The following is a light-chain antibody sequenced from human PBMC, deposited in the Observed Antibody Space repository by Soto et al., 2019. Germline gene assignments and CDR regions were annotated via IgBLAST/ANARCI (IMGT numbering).Light chain of an antibody. Sequence: IVLPQSPGTLSFSPGDRATSSCRASQSVSSNFLAWYQQKPGQAPRLLIYADSNRATGIPARFSGSGSGTEFTLTISSLQSEDFAVYYCQQYGSSGTFGQGTKVDIK. V-gene: IGKV3-20*01. CDR3: QQYGSSGT. CDR1: QSVSSNF. CDR2: ADS. J-gene: IGKJ1*01.